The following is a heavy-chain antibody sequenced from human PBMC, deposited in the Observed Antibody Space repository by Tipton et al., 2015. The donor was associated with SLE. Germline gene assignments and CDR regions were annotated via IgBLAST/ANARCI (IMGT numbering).Heavy chain of an antibody. J-gene: IGHJ4*02. D-gene: IGHD6-19*01. CDR2: IYYSGST. CDR1: GGSISSHY. CDR3: ASDGGQWLVDY. V-gene: IGHV4-59*11. Sequence: TLSLTCTVSGGSISSHYWSWIRQPPGKGLEWIGYIYYSGSTNDNPSLKSRVTLSVDTSKNQFSLKLSSVTAADTAVYYWASDGGQWLVDYWGQGTLVTVSS.